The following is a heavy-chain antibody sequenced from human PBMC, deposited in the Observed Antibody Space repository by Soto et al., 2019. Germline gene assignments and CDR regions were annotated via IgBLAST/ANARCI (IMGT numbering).Heavy chain of an antibody. CDR1: GGTFNNYP. J-gene: IGHJ6*02. Sequence: SVKVSCKASGGTFNNYPITWVRQAPGEGLEWMGGSIPIFGTANYAQKFQGRVTISVDESTSTAYMELSSLRSEDTAVYYCARGRGYSGDDRYYFFTLDVWGQGTTVTVSS. D-gene: IGHD5-12*01. CDR2: SIPIFGTA. V-gene: IGHV1-69*13. CDR3: ARGRGYSGDDRYYFFTLDV.